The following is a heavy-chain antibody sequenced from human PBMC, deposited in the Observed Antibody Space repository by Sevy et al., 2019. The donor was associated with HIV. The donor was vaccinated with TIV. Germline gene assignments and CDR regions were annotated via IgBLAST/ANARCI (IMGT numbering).Heavy chain of an antibody. J-gene: IGHJ3*02. Sequence: GESLKISCKGSGYSFTSYWIGWVRQMPGKGLEWMGIIYPGDSDTRYSPSFQGQVTISADKSISTAYLQWSSLKASDTAMYYCARNSPSGASICGAFDIWGQGTMVTVSS. V-gene: IGHV5-51*01. D-gene: IGHD3-3*01. CDR1: GYSFTSYW. CDR2: IYPGDSDT. CDR3: ARNSPSGASICGAFDI.